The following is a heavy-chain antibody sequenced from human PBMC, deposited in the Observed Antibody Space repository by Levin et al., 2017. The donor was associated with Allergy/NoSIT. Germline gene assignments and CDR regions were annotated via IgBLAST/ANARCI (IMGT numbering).Heavy chain of an antibody. Sequence: SQTLSLTCTVSGDSISHGVYFWSWLRQSPGKGLEWMGYIYSGGSTYYNLALESRLTLSVDPSKNQFSLHLRSLTVADTAVYYCARGWGIVAATFDFWGRGNLVTGSS. CDR3: ARGWGIVAATFDF. D-gene: IGHD1-26*01. CDR1: GDSISHGVYF. V-gene: IGHV4-31*02. J-gene: IGHJ4*02. CDR2: IYSGGST.